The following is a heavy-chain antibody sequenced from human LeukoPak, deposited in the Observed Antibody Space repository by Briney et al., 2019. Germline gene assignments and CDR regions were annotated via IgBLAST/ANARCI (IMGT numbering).Heavy chain of an antibody. Sequence: WASVKLSCKASGYTFSSYDMNWVRQATGQGLEWMGWMNPNGSNTGYAEKVKGRVTMTRNTSISTAYMELNSLRSEDTAVYYCARGRRIAARQSASGSYMDVWAKGPRSPSP. CDR3: ARGRRIAARQSASGSYMDV. CDR2: MNPNGSNT. J-gene: IGHJ6*03. CDR1: GYTFSSYD. V-gene: IGHV1-8*01. D-gene: IGHD6-6*01.